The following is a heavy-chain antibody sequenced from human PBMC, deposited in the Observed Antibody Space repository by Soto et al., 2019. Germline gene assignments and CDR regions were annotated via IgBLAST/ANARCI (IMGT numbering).Heavy chain of an antibody. CDR2: IKSKTEGGTT. J-gene: IGHJ4*02. Sequence: EVQLVESGGGLVKPGGSLRLSCAASGFTISNAWINWVRQAPGKGLEWVGRIKSKTEGGTTDYAAPVKGRFTISRDDSKNTLYLQMNSLQTEDTAVYYGTTDGLPAAMRKLIDYWGQGTLVTVSS. CDR3: TTDGLPAAMRKLIDY. CDR1: GFTISNAW. D-gene: IGHD2-2*01. V-gene: IGHV3-15*07.